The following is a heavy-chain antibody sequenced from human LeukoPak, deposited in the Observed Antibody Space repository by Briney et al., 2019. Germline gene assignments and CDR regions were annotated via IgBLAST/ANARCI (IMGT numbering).Heavy chain of an antibody. CDR1: GFTFSSYS. J-gene: IGHJ4*02. CDR2: ISSSSSYI. Sequence: PGGSLRLSCAASGFTFSSYSMNWVRQAPGKGLEWVSSISSSSSYIYYADSVKGRFTISRDNAKNSLYLQMNSLRAEDTAVYYCARSPNYKGYSDYWGQGTLVTVSS. D-gene: IGHD3-10*01. CDR3: ARSPNYKGYSDY. V-gene: IGHV3-21*01.